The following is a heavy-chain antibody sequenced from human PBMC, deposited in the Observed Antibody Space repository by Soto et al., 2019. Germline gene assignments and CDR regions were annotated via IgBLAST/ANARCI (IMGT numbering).Heavy chain of an antibody. Sequence: EVQLLESGGDLVQPGGSLRLSCAASEFTFSSYAMSWVRQAPGKGLEWVSSISGSGGSTYYADSVKGRFTISRDNSKNTLYLQMNSLRAEDTALYYWATGMWFDPWGQGTLVTVSS. CDR3: ATGMWFDP. CDR1: EFTFSSYA. V-gene: IGHV3-23*01. J-gene: IGHJ5*02. CDR2: ISGSGGST. D-gene: IGHD2-8*01.